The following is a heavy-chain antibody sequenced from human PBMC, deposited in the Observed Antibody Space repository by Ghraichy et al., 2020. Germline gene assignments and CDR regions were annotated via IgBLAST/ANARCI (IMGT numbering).Heavy chain of an antibody. CDR3: ARAPLFPPWMYDF. Sequence: SETLSLTCAVYGGAFVDYYWSWIRQPPGKGLEWIGEITYGGAVNYNPSLKSRAFISMDTTRKQFFLKLTSVTAADPAVYFCARAPLFPPWMYDFWGQGTLVTVSS. D-gene: IGHD2-2*03. V-gene: IGHV4-34*01. CDR2: ITYGGAV. CDR1: GGAFVDYY. J-gene: IGHJ4*02.